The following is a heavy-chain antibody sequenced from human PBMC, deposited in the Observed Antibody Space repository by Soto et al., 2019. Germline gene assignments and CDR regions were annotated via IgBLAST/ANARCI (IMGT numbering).Heavy chain of an antibody. CDR1: GGSISSGGHS. V-gene: IGHV4-30-2*01. J-gene: IGHJ5*02. Sequence: PSETLSLTCAVSGGSISSGGHSWSWIRQPPGKGLEWIGYMYHSGSTYYNPSLKSRVTISVDRSKNQFSLKLSSVTAADTAVYYCARVPSPWGQGTLVTVSS. CDR3: ARVPSP. CDR2: MYHSGST.